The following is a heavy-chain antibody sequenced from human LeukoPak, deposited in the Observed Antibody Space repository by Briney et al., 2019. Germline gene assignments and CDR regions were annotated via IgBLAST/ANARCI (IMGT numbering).Heavy chain of an antibody. CDR2: MNPNSGGT. Sequence: ASVKLSCKASGYTFTGYYMHWVRHAPGQGLELMGWMNPNSGGTNYAQKFQGRVTITRDTSINTAFMELSRLRSDDTAVYNCARVGDYYYMDVWGKGTTVTVSS. J-gene: IGHJ6*03. D-gene: IGHD2-15*01. CDR3: ARVGDYYYMDV. V-gene: IGHV1-2*02. CDR1: GYTFTGYY.